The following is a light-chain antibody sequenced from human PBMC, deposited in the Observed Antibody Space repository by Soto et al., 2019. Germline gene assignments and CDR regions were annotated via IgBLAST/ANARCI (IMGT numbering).Light chain of an antibody. CDR2: GAS. Sequence: ENVLTQSPDTLSLSPGERATLSCWASQSVTGNYLAWYQQKPGQAPRLLIYGASSRATGIPDRFSGSGSGTDFTLTISRLEPEDFAVYYCQKYGISPSWTFGQGTKVDIK. V-gene: IGKV3-20*01. CDR3: QKYGISPSWT. CDR1: QSVTGNY. J-gene: IGKJ1*01.